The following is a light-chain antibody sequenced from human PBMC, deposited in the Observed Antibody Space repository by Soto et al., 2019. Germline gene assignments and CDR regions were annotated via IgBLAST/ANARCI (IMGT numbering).Light chain of an antibody. V-gene: IGLV1-40*01. Sequence: QSVLTQPPSVSGAPGQRVTISCTGNSSNIGAGYDVHWYQQLPGTGPKLLIFGNTNRPSGVPDRFSGSKSGTSASLAITGLQAEDEADYHCQSYDSSLRVVFGGGTKLTVL. J-gene: IGLJ3*02. CDR2: GNT. CDR3: QSYDSSLRVV. CDR1: SSNIGAGYD.